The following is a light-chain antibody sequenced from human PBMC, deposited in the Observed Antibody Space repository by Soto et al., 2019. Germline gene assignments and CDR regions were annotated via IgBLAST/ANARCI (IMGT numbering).Light chain of an antibody. Sequence: QSVLTQPPSVSGAPGQTVTISCSGSSSNVGAGYDVHWYQQLPGKVPKLVIYDTFNRPSGVPDRFSGSKSGTSASLAITGLQAEDEADYYCQAYDNSRGVSLVFGGGTKLTVL. CDR1: SSNVGAGYD. CDR3: QAYDNSRGVSLV. CDR2: DTF. V-gene: IGLV1-40*01. J-gene: IGLJ3*02.